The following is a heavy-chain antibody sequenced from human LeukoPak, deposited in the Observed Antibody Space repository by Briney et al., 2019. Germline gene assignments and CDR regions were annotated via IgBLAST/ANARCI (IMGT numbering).Heavy chain of an antibody. Sequence: PSETLSLTCTVSGGSVTSGGYYWSWMRQPPGKGLAWIGYIFHRGSPYYNPSLKSRVTILIDGSKNQFSLNLTSVTAADTAVYYCAKIFCSSVTCYLDFWGQGTLVTVSS. V-gene: IGHV4-30-2*01. CDR3: AKIFCSSVTCYLDF. J-gene: IGHJ4*02. CDR1: GGSVTSGGYY. D-gene: IGHD2-2*01. CDR2: IFHRGSP.